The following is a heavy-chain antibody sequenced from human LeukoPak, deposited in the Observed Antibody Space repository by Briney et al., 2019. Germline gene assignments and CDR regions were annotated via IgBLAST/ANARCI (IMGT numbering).Heavy chain of an antibody. CDR3: AKDSATYGRFDF. CDR2: ISGSGGDT. Sequence: GGSLRLSCAASGFTFSSYSMNWVRQAPGKGLEWVSTISGSGGDTYYADPVKGRFSISRDNSKDTLYLQMNSLRAEDTAVYFCAKDSATYGRFDFWGQGSLVIASS. D-gene: IGHD3-10*01. CDR1: GFTFSSYS. V-gene: IGHV3-23*01. J-gene: IGHJ4*02.